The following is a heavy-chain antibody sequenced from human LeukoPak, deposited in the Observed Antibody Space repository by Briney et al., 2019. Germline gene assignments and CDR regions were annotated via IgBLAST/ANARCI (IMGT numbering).Heavy chain of an antibody. J-gene: IGHJ5*02. CDR2: IIPILGLT. V-gene: IGHV1-69*02. CDR1: GGTFSSET. D-gene: IGHD1-26*01. Sequence: GASVKVSCKVSGGTFSSETISRVRQAAGQGLEWMGRIIPILGLTNYGQKFQGRVTITADKSTSTVYMELSSLRSEDTAVYYCARHQGLMGSGGSQTWGQGTLVTVSS. CDR3: ARHQGLMGSGGSQT.